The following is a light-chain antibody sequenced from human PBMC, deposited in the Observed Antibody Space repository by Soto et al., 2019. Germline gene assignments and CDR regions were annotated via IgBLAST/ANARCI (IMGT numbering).Light chain of an antibody. Sequence: QSVLTQPASVSGSPGQSITISCTGTSSDVGGYNYVSWYQQHPGKAPKLMIYEVSNRPSGVSNRFSGSKSGNTASLTISGLQAEYEADYYCSSETRSSTWVFGGGTKLTVL. CDR2: EVS. CDR3: SSETRSSTWV. CDR1: SSDVGGYNY. V-gene: IGLV2-14*01. J-gene: IGLJ3*02.